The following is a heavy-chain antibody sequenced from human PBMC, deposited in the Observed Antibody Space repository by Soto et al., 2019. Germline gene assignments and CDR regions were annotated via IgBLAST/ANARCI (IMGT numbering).Heavy chain of an antibody. CDR3: ARNRSGDSSGYPYYFDF. CDR2: IYYSGST. D-gene: IGHD3-22*01. CDR1: GGSISSYY. J-gene: IGHJ4*02. Sequence: PSETLSLTCTVSGGSISSYYWSWIRQPPGKGLEWIGYIYYSGSTNYNPSLKSRVTISVDTSKNQFSLKLNSVTAADTAVYYCARNRSGDSSGYPYYFDFSLQGALVIV. V-gene: IGHV4-59*01.